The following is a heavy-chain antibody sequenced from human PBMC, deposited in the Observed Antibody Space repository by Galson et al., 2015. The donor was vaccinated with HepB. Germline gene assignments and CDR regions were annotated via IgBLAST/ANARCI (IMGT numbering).Heavy chain of an antibody. CDR3: ARIRSGSFDS. CDR2: NSAYNGHP. D-gene: IGHD3-3*01. Sequence: SVKVSCKASDYPLSNYGLTWVRQAPGQGLEWMGWNSAYNGHPNYAQKSQGRVTMTTDTSTSTAYMERRSLISDDTAVYYCARIRSGSFDSWGQGTLVTVSS. CDR1: DYPLSNYG. J-gene: IGHJ4*02. V-gene: IGHV1-18*04.